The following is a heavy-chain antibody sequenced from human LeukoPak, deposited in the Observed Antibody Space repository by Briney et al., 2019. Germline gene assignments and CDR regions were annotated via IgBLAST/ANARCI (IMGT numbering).Heavy chain of an antibody. CDR2: IDPSDSYT. D-gene: IGHD3-10*01. V-gene: IGHV5-10-1*01. J-gene: IGHJ4*02. CDR3: ATGITMVRGVIGY. CDR1: GYSFTSYW. Sequence: GASLRISCKGAGYSFTSYWISWVRQMPGKGLEWMGRIDPSDSYTNYSPSFQGHVTISADKSISTAYLQWSSLKASDTAMYYCATGITMVRGVIGYGGQGTLVTVS.